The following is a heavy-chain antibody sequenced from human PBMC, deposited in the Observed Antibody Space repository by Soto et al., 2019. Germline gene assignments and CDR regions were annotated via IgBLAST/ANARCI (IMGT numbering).Heavy chain of an antibody. CDR2: ISAYNGNT. V-gene: IGHV1-18*01. D-gene: IGHD3-9*01. CDR1: GYTFTSYG. Sequence: ASVKVSCKASGYTFTSYGISWVRQAPGQGLEWMGWISAYNGNTNYAQKLQGRVTMTTDTSTSTAYMELRSLRSDDTAVYYCARVLRYYDILTGYSTLSYYYGMDVWGQGTTVTVSS. J-gene: IGHJ6*02. CDR3: ARVLRYYDILTGYSTLSYYYGMDV.